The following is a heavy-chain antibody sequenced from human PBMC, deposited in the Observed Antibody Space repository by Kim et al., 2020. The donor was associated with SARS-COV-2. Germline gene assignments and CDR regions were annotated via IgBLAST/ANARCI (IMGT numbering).Heavy chain of an antibody. CDR3: AKGPIRLWNPYYYYDMDV. V-gene: IGHV3-30*02. D-gene: IGHD5-18*01. Sequence: VRSRFTISRDNTKNTLYLQMNSLRAEDTAVYYCAKGPIRLWNPYYYYDMDVWGQGTTVTVSS. J-gene: IGHJ6*02.